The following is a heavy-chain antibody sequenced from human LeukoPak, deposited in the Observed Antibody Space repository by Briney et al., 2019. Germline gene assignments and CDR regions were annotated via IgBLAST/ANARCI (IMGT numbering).Heavy chain of an antibody. CDR2: IFHSGST. Sequence: PSETLSLTCADAGGSIASSSTWSWGRQPPGKGLEFIGEIFHSGSTNYNPSLKGRVTLSVDKSKNQFSLKLTSVTAADTAVYYCATTFNWAFDYWGAGALLAVSS. CDR1: GGSIASSST. D-gene: IGHD7-27*01. CDR3: ATTFNWAFDY. V-gene: IGHV4-4*02. J-gene: IGHJ4*02.